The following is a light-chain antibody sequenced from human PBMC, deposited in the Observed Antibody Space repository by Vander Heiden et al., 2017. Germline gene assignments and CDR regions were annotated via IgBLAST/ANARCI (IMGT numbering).Light chain of an antibody. CDR2: GVS. J-gene: IGKJ1*01. CDR1: QSLTNSY. V-gene: IGKV3-20*01. CDR3: QQYYTTART. Sequence: EIVLTQSPGTLSLSPGERATLSCRASQSLTNSYLAWYQQRPGQPPRLLIYGVSNRATGIPDRFSGSGSGTDFTLTISRLEPEDFAVYYCQQYYTTARTFGQGTTVEIK.